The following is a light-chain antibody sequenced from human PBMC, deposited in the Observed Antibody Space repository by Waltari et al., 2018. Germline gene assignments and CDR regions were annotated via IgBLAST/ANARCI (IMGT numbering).Light chain of an antibody. J-gene: IGKJ1*01. CDR2: CAS. V-gene: IGKV4-1*01. Sequence: DIVMTQSPDSLAVSLGERVTINCKSSQSVLYSSNNKNYLAWYQQKPGQPPKLVIYCASTRESGVPDRFSGSGSGTDFTLTISSLQAEDVAVYYCQQYYSTPPTFGQGTKVEIK. CDR1: QSVLYSSNNKNY. CDR3: QQYYSTPPT.